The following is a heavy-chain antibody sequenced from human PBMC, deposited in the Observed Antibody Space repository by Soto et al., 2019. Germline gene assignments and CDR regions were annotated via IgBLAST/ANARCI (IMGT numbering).Heavy chain of an antibody. CDR1: GYTFTIYG. J-gene: IGHJ6*02. V-gene: IGHV1-18*01. Sequence: ASVNVSCKASGYTFTIYGISWGRQAPGQGLEWMGWISAYNGNTNYAQKLQGRVTMTTDTSTSTAYMELRSLRSDDTAVYYCARNFRTTDYYYYGMDVWGQGTTVTVSS. D-gene: IGHD1-7*01. CDR2: ISAYNGNT. CDR3: ARNFRTTDYYYYGMDV.